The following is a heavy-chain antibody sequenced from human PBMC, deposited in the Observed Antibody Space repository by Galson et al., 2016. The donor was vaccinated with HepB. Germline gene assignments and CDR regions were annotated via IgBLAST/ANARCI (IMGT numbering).Heavy chain of an antibody. CDR2: IYYSGST. CDR1: GDSINDYY. Sequence: SETLSLTCTVSGDSINDYYWSWIRQPPGKGLEWLGYIYYSGSTHYNPPLKSRVTIPVDTSNNQFSLKLTSVAAADTAVYYCARVDSSGSNNWLDPWGPGTLVTVSS. V-gene: IGHV4-59*01. J-gene: IGHJ5*02. D-gene: IGHD3-22*01. CDR3: ARVDSSGSNNWLDP.